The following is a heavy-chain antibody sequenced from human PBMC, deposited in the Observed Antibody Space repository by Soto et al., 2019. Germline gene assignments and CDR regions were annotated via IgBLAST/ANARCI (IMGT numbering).Heavy chain of an antibody. V-gene: IGHV3-15*01. CDR2: IKTKYDGGTT. Sequence: EVQLVESGGGLVEPGESLRLSCAASGFTFSRAWMSWVRQSPGKGLEWVGRIKTKYDGGTTDYAAPVKGRFTISRDDSENSLYLKTNSLETDDTSVYYCTRVQASYYDGMDVWGQGTTVTVSS. J-gene: IGHJ6*02. CDR1: GFTFSRAW. CDR3: TRVQASYYDGMDV.